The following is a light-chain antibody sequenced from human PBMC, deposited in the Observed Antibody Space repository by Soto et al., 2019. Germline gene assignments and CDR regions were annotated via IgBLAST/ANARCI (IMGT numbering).Light chain of an antibody. CDR3: ISYTSSSTNVV. Sequence: QSALTQPASVSGSPGQSITIYGAGTSSDVGGYNYVSWYQQHPGKAPKLMIYDVSNRPSGVSNRFSGSKSGNTASLTISGLQTEDEADYYCISYTSSSTNVVFGGGTKVTVL. CDR1: SSDVGGYNY. J-gene: IGLJ2*01. V-gene: IGLV2-14*01. CDR2: DVS.